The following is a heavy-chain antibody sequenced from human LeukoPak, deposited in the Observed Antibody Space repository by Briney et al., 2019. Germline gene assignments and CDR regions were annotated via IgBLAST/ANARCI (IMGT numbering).Heavy chain of an antibody. D-gene: IGHD3-10*01. CDR2: IYTSGST. CDR1: GGSISSATYY. CDR3: ARGFLGDYFGSGSYYVFDY. J-gene: IGHJ4*02. V-gene: IGHV4-61*02. Sequence: SETLSLTCTVSGGSISSATYYWNWIRQPAGKGLEWIGRIYTSGSTKYNPSLKSRVTMSEDTSKNQFSLKLSSVTAADTAVYYCARGFLGDYFGSGSYYVFDYWGQGTLVTVSS.